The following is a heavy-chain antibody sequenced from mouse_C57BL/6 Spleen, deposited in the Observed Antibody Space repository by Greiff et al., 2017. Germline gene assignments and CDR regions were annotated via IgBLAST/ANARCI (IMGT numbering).Heavy chain of an antibody. Sequence: VQLQQSGTVLARPGASVKMSCKTSGYTFTSYWMHWVKQRPGQGLEWIGAIYPGNSDTSYNQKFKGKAKLTAVTSASTAYMELSSLTNEDSAVYYRTRDYGREGFDYWGQGTTRTVSS. J-gene: IGHJ2*01. CDR3: TRDYGREGFDY. D-gene: IGHD1-1*01. V-gene: IGHV1-5*01. CDR2: IYPGNSDT. CDR1: GYTFTSYW.